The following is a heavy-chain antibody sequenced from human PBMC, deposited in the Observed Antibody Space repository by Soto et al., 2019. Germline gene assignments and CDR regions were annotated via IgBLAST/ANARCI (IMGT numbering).Heavy chain of an antibody. CDR3: ATTGGDCTRGVCYDY. D-gene: IGHD2-8*02. Sequence: ASVKVSCKASGYTFTSYYMHWVRQAPGQGLEWMGIINPSGGSTSYAQKFQGRVTMTRDTSTSTAYMELRSLTSDDTAVYYCATTGGDCTRGVCYDYWGQGTLVTVSS. CDR2: INPSGGST. J-gene: IGHJ4*02. V-gene: IGHV1-46*01. CDR1: GYTFTSYY.